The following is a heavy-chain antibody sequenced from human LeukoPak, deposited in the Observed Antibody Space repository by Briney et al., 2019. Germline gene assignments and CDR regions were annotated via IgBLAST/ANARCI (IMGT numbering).Heavy chain of an antibody. CDR3: ARDGGGIWESPDLDY. V-gene: IGHV3-21*01. CDR2: ISSSSSYI. D-gene: IGHD3-16*01. CDR1: GFTFSSYS. J-gene: IGHJ4*02. Sequence: GGSLRLSCAASGFTFSSYSMNWVRQAPGKGLEWVSSISSSSSYIYYADSVKGRFTISRDNAKNSLYLQMNSLRAEDTAVYYCARDGGGIWESPDLDYWGQGTRVTVSS.